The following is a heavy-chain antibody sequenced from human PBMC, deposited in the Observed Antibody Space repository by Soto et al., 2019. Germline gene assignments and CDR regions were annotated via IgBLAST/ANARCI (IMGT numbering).Heavy chain of an antibody. Sequence: VQLQQWGAGVLKPSVTLSLTCAVYGGSFRGYYWSWIRQPPGKGLEWVGEINHSGSTHYNPSLKSRVTISVDTSRNQFSLNLSSVTAADTAVYYCARTRNYDFWSGYSRAFDYWGQGTLVTVSS. D-gene: IGHD3-3*01. CDR2: INHSGST. J-gene: IGHJ4*02. CDR1: GGSFRGYY. V-gene: IGHV4-34*01. CDR3: ARTRNYDFWSGYSRAFDY.